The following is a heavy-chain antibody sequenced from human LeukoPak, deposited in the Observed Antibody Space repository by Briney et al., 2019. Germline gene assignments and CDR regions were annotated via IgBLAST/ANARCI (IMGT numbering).Heavy chain of an antibody. D-gene: IGHD4-17*01. CDR1: GFTFSSYA. V-gene: IGHV3-23*01. CDR3: AKDDRGYGDYWFDY. Sequence: GGSPRLSCAASGFTFSSYAMSWVRQAPGKGLEWVSAISGSGGSTYYADSVKGRFTISRDNSKNTLYLQMNSLRAEDTAVYYCAKDDRGYGDYWFDYWGQGTLVTVSS. J-gene: IGHJ4*02. CDR2: ISGSGGST.